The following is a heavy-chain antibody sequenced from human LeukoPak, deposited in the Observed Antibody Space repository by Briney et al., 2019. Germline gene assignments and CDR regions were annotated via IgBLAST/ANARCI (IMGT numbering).Heavy chain of an antibody. CDR3: AKVLETQVWSPGY. CDR2: ISGSGSNT. CDR1: GFSFSSYA. J-gene: IGHJ4*02. D-gene: IGHD5-18*01. Sequence: GGSLRLSCAGSGFSFSSYAMSWVRQAPGKGLEWVSAISGSGSNTHYADSVRGRFTISRDNSKNTLSLQMNSLRAEDTAVYYCAKVLETQVWSPGYWGQGTLVTVSS. V-gene: IGHV3-23*01.